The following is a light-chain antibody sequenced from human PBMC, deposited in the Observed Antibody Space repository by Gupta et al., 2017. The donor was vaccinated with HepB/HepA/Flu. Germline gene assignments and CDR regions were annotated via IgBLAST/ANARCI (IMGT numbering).Light chain of an antibody. CDR3: CSDASTSTLL. CDR2: EVS. Sequence: QSALTQPASVSGSPGQSITISCPGTSRDIGSYNLFPWYQQYPGKAPKLMISEVSNRPSGVSNRFSGSKSGNTASLTISGLQAEDEADYYCCSDASTSTLLFGGGTKLTVL. J-gene: IGLJ2*01. CDR1: SRDIGSYNL. V-gene: IGLV2-23*02.